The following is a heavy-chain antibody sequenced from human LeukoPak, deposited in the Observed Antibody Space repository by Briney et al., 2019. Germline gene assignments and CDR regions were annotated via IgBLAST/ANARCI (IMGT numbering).Heavy chain of an antibody. J-gene: IGHJ4*02. CDR2: ISAYNGNT. D-gene: IGHD1-26*01. CDR3: ARETSIVGATTEYYFDY. CDR1: GYTFTSYG. Sequence: ASVKVSCKASGYTFTSYGISWVRQAPGQGLEWMGWISAYNGNTNYAQKLQGRVTMTTDTSTSTAYMELRSLRSEDTAVYYCARETSIVGATTEYYFDYWGQGTLVTVSS. V-gene: IGHV1-18*01.